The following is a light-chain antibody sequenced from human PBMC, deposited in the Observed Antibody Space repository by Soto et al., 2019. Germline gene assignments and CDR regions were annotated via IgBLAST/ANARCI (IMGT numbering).Light chain of an antibody. CDR3: QQRGNWPYT. J-gene: IGKJ2*01. CDR1: QSVSSY. CDR2: DAS. Sequence: EIVLTQSPATLSLSPGERATLSCRASQSVSSYLAWYQHKPGQAPRLLIYDASNRATGIPARFSGSGSGTDFTLTISSLDPEDFAVYYCQQRGNWPYTFGQGTKLEIK. V-gene: IGKV3-11*01.